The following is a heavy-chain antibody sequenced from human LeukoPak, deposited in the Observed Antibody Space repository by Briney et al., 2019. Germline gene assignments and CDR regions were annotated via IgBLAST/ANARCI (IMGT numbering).Heavy chain of an antibody. Sequence: PGGSLRLSCTVSGFTVSSNSMSWVRQAPGKGLEWVAFIRYDGNNKLYADSMKGRFTISRDNSKNTLYLHINSLRAEDTAVYYCVKDNPLDYWGQGTLVIVSS. CDR3: VKDNPLDY. D-gene: IGHD1-14*01. CDR2: IRYDGNNK. CDR1: GFTVSSNS. V-gene: IGHV3-30*02. J-gene: IGHJ4*02.